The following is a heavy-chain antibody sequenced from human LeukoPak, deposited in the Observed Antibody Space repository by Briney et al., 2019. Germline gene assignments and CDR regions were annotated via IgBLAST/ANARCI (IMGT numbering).Heavy chain of an antibody. J-gene: IGHJ6*04. CDR1: GVSFSGYY. CDR3: ARLRAVAGTRGMDV. D-gene: IGHD6-19*01. CDR2: INHSGST. Sequence: SETLSLTCAVYGVSFSGYYWSWIRQPPGKGLEWIGEINHSGSTNYNPSLKSRVTISVDTSKNQFSLKLSSVTAADTAVYYCARLRAVAGTRGMDVWGKGTTVTVSS. V-gene: IGHV4-34*01.